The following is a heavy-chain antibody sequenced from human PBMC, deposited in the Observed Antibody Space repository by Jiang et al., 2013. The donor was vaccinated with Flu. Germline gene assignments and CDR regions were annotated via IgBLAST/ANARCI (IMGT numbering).Heavy chain of an antibody. CDR1: GGTFSSYA. Sequence: QSGAEVKKPGSSVKVSCKASGGTFSSYAISWVRQAPGQGLEWMGGIIPIFGTANYAQKFQGRVTITADESTSTAYMELSSLRSEDTAVYYCARRATGDGYNCWLLDYVGPGNPGHRL. D-gene: IGHD5-24*01. V-gene: IGHV1-69*01. CDR3: ARRATGDGYNCWLLDY. CDR2: IIPIFGTA. J-gene: IGHJ4*02.